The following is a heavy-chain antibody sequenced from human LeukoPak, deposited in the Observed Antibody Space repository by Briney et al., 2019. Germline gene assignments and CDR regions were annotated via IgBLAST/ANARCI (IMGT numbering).Heavy chain of an antibody. CDR1: GGSISSYY. D-gene: IGHD2-15*01. CDR3: ARTRVVVLFDY. V-gene: IGHV4-34*01. Sequence: SETLSLTCTVSGGSISSYYWSWIRQPPGKGLEWIGEINHSGSTNYNPSLKSRVTISVDTSKNQFSLKLSSVTAADTAVYYCARTRVVVLFDYWGQGTLVTVSS. CDR2: INHSGST. J-gene: IGHJ4*02.